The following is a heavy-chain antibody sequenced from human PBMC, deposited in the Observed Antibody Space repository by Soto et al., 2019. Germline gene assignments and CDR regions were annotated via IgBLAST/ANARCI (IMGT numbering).Heavy chain of an antibody. J-gene: IGHJ4*02. Sequence: ASVKVSGKGSDYTFTDYGISWVRQAPGKGREWMGWIRAYHGNINYAQKFRGRVTMTTDTSTSSAYLEVRSLRSDDTAVYYCARSGSSWNLRQFDSWGQGTLVTVSS. CDR3: ARSGSSWNLRQFDS. CDR2: IRAYHGNI. V-gene: IGHV1-18*01. CDR1: DYTFTDYG. D-gene: IGHD6-13*01.